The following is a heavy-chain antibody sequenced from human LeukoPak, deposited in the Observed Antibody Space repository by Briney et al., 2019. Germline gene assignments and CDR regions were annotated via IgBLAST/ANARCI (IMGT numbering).Heavy chain of an antibody. CDR1: GFTFSSYG. J-gene: IGHJ5*02. Sequence: PGGSLRLACAASGFTFSSYGMSWVRQAPGKGLEWVAVISYDGSNKYYADSVKGRFTISRDNSKNTLYLQMNSLRAEDTAVYYCARDLRRAVNWFDPWGQGTLVTVSS. V-gene: IGHV3-30*03. CDR2: ISYDGSNK. D-gene: IGHD6-19*01. CDR3: ARDLRRAVNWFDP.